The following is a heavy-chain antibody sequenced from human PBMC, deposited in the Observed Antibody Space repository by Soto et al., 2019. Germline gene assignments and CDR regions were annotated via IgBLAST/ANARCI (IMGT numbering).Heavy chain of an antibody. CDR1: GFTVSSNY. CDR2: IYSGGST. D-gene: IGHD3-9*01. J-gene: IGHJ4*02. V-gene: IGHV3-53*02. Sequence: EVQLVETGGGLIQPGGSLRLSCAASGFTVSSNYMSWVRQAPGKGLEWVSVIYSGGSTYYADSVKGRFTISRDNSKNTLYLQMNSLRAEDTAVYYCARSVLGPSSALRYLDWLPFDYWGQGTLVTVSS. CDR3: ARSVLGPSSALRYLDWLPFDY.